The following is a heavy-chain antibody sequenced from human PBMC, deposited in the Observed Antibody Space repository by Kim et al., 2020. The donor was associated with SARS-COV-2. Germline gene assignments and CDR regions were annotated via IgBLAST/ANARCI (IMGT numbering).Heavy chain of an antibody. J-gene: IGHJ4*02. Sequence: GGSLRLSCAASGFTFSDYYMSWIRQAPGKGLDWVSYISTRGRTIYYADSVKRRFTVSRDNAKNPLYLQMNSLRAEDTAVYYCARDLAMIGSPTYFDYWGQGTLVTVSS. D-gene: IGHD2-21*01. CDR3: ARDLAMIGSPTYFDY. CDR2: ISTRGRTI. V-gene: IGHV3-11*01. CDR1: GFTFSDYY.